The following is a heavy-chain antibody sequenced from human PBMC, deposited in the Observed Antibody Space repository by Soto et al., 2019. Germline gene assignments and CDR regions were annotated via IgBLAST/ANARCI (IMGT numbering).Heavy chain of an antibody. CDR2: INAGNGNT. CDR1: GYNFTSYA. J-gene: IGHJ4*02. V-gene: IGHV1-3*01. CDR3: ARVVDGSKAPASLSDY. Sequence: QVQLVQSGAEVKKPGASVKVSCKASGYNFTSYAMLWVRQAPAQRLEWMGWINAGNGNTKYSQKFQGRVTITRDTSASTAYMELSSLSSEDTAVYYCARVVDGSKAPASLSDYWGQGTLVTVSS. D-gene: IGHD3-10*01.